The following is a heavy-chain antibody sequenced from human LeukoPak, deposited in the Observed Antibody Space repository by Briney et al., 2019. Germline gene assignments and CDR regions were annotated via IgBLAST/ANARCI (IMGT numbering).Heavy chain of an antibody. CDR3: AKDRPAIVVVPAAIGD. Sequence: GGSLRLSCAASGFTFSSYWMSWVRQAPGKGLEWVANIKQDGSEKYYVDSVKGRFTISRDNAKNSLYLQMNSLRAEDTAVYYCAKDRPAIVVVPAAIGDWGQGTLVTVSS. J-gene: IGHJ4*02. V-gene: IGHV3-7*01. CDR2: IKQDGSEK. CDR1: GFTFSSYW. D-gene: IGHD2-2*01.